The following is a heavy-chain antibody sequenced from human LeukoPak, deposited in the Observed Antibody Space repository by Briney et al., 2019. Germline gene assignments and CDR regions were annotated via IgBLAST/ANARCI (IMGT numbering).Heavy chain of an antibody. CDR3: AKERRWFGESYYFDY. J-gene: IGHJ4*02. V-gene: IGHV3-30*02. D-gene: IGHD3-10*01. CDR2: IRYDGRNK. Sequence: GGSLRLSCAASGFTFSRYGMHCVPQAPGKGLGWVAFIRYDGRNKYYADSVKGRFTISRDNSKNTLYLQMNSLRAEDTALYNCAKERRWFGESYYFDYWGQGTLVTVSS. CDR1: GFTFSRYG.